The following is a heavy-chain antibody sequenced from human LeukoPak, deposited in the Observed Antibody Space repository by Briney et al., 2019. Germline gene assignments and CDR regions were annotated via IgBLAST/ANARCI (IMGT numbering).Heavy chain of an antibody. Sequence: SVKVSCKASGGTVSSYAISWVRQAPGQGLEWMGGIIPIFGTANYAQKFQGRVTITADESTSTAYMELSSLRSEDTAVYYCARALMVYATHQSGAGYYYYGMDVWGQGTTVTVSS. J-gene: IGHJ6*02. CDR2: IIPIFGTA. CDR3: ARALMVYATHQSGAGYYYYGMDV. D-gene: IGHD2-8*01. V-gene: IGHV1-69*01. CDR1: GGTVSSYA.